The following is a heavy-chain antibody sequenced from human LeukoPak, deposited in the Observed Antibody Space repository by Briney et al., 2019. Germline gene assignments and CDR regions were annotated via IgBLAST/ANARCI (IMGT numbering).Heavy chain of an antibody. CDR1: GGTFSSYA. Sequence: AASVTVSCKASGGTFSSYAISWVRPALGQGLEWMGRIILILGIATYAQKFQGRVTITADKSTSTAYIELSSLRSEDTAVYDCAKDPLTYSYDSSGYPLSDYWGQGTLVTVSS. CDR3: AKDPLTYSYDSSGYPLSDY. V-gene: IGHV1-69*04. D-gene: IGHD3-22*01. J-gene: IGHJ4*02. CDR2: IILILGIA.